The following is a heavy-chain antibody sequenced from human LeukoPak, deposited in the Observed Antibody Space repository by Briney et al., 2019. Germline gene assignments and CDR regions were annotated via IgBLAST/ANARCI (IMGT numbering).Heavy chain of an antibody. CDR1: GYTFTGYY. Sequence: ASVKVSCKASGYTFTGYYMHWVRQAPGQGLEWMGWINPNSGGTNYAQKFQGRVTMTRDTSISTAYMELSRLRSDDTAVYYCAGEWAIVVVPAAFDYWGQGTLVTVSS. D-gene: IGHD2-2*01. V-gene: IGHV1-2*02. CDR2: INPNSGGT. CDR3: AGEWAIVVVPAAFDY. J-gene: IGHJ4*02.